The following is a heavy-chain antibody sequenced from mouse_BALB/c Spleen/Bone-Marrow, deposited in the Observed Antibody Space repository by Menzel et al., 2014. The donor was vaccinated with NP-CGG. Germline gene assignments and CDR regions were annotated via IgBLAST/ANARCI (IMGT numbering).Heavy chain of an antibody. CDR1: GFSLTGYG. V-gene: IGHV2-6-7*01. CDR2: IWGDGST. CDR3: ASNGGGAMDY. Sequence: VHLVESGPGLVAPSQSLSITCTVSGFSLTGYGVNWVRRPPGKGLEWLGLIWGDGSTDYNSALKSRLSISKDNSKSQVFLKMNSLQSDDTARYYCASNGGGAMDYWGQGTSVTVSS. J-gene: IGHJ4*01.